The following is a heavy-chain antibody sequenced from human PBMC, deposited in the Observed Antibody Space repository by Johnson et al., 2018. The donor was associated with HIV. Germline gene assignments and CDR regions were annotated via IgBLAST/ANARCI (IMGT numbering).Heavy chain of an antibody. J-gene: IGHJ3*02. D-gene: IGHD2-21*02. CDR2: ISYDGSNE. CDR3: ARGLAYCGGDCSPDAFDI. CDR1: GLTFSSYD. V-gene: IGHV3-33*05. Sequence: QVQLVESGGGVVQPGRSLRLSCAASGLTFSSYDMHWVRQAPGKGMDWVAFISYDGSNEYYADSVKGRFTISRENAKNSLYLQMNSLRAGDTAVYYCARGLAYCGGDCSPDAFDIWGQGTMVTVSS.